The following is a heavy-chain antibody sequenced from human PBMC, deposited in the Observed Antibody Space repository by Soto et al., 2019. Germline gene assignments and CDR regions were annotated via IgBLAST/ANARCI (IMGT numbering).Heavy chain of an antibody. V-gene: IGHV4-4*07. CDR1: GGSISSYY. D-gene: IGHD2-15*01. CDR3: ARVIVVVAASGPNWFDP. J-gene: IGHJ5*02. CDR2: IYTSGST. Sequence: SETLSLTCTVSGGSISSYYWTWIRQPAGKGLEWIGRIYTSGSTNYNPSLKSRVTMSVDTSKNQFSLKLSSVTAADTAVYYCARVIVVVAASGPNWFDPWGQGTRVTSPQ.